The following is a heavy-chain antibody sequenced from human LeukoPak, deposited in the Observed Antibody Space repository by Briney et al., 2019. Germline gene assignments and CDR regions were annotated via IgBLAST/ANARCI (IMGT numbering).Heavy chain of an antibody. Sequence: PGRSLRLSCVASGFTFDDYAMHWVRQAPGKGLEWVSGISWNSGSIGYADSVKGRFTISRDNAKNPLYLQMNSLRAEDMALYYCAKGRYYYDSSGYYYAASGYFQHWGRGTLVTVSS. D-gene: IGHD3-22*01. V-gene: IGHV3-9*03. CDR2: ISWNSGSI. J-gene: IGHJ1*01. CDR1: GFTFDDYA. CDR3: AKGRYYYDSSGYYYAASGYFQH.